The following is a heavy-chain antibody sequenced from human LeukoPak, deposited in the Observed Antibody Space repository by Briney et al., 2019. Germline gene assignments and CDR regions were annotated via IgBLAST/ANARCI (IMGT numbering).Heavy chain of an antibody. CDR1: GGSISSYY. D-gene: IGHD6-13*01. V-gene: IGHV4-4*07. CDR2: IYTSGST. CDR3: ARDLDSYSSTWYPYSSGWYLDY. J-gene: IGHJ4*02. Sequence: KPSETLSLTCTVSGGSISSYYWSWIRQPAGKGLEWSGRIYTSGSTNYNPSLKSRGTMSVDTSKNQFSLTLSSVTAAETGVYYCARDLDSYSSTWYPYSSGWYLDYWGQGTLVTVSS.